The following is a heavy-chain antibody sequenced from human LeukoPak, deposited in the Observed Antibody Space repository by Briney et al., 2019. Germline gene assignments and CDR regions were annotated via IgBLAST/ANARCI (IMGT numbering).Heavy chain of an antibody. D-gene: IGHD3-22*01. Sequence: GGSLRLSCAASEFTFSSYSMNWVRQAPGKGLEWVSAISGSGGSTYYADSVKGRFTISRDNSKNTLYLQMNSLRAEDTAVYYCAKDASGYRPKYYFDYWGQGTLVTVSS. CDR1: EFTFSSYS. CDR3: AKDASGYRPKYYFDY. CDR2: ISGSGGST. V-gene: IGHV3-23*01. J-gene: IGHJ4*02.